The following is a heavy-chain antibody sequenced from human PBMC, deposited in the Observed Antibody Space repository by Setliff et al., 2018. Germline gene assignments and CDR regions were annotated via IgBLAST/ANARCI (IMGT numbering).Heavy chain of an antibody. CDR3: ARTGTYRYFDY. D-gene: IGHD1-26*01. Sequence: SETLSLTCTVSGASINSGTYYWAWIRQPPGKGLEWVGRIHYSGTTYYNASLKSRVTMSVDTSKNQFSLNLSSVTAADTAVYYCARTGTYRYFDYWGQGALVTVSS. J-gene: IGHJ4*02. V-gene: IGHV4-39*01. CDR1: GASINSGTYY. CDR2: IHYSGTT.